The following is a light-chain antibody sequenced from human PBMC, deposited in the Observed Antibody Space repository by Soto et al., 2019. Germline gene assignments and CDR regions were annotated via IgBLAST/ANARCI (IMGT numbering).Light chain of an antibody. CDR1: RSSIGSNT. V-gene: IGLV1-44*01. CDR2: SNN. Sequence: QSVLTHPPSVSWTPGQRVTISCSGSRSSIGSNTVNWYQHLPGSAPKLLIYSNNHRPSGVPDRFSASKAGASASLAISGLQSEDEGDYYCAAWDASLGGFYVFGSGTKVTVL. J-gene: IGLJ1*01. CDR3: AAWDASLGGFYV.